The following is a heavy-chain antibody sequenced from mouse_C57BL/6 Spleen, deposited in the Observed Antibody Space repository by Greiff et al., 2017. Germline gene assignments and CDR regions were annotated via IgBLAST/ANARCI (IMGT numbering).Heavy chain of an antibody. CDR1: GFTFSSYT. D-gene: IGHD1-1*01. V-gene: IGHV5-9*01. Sequence: EVKLVESGGGLVKPGGSLKLSCAASGFTFSSYTMSWVRQTPEKRLEWVATISGGGGNTYYPDSVKGRFPISRDNAKNTLYLQMSSLRSEDTALYYCARHEVVDAMDYWGQGTSVTVSS. CDR2: ISGGGGNT. J-gene: IGHJ4*01. CDR3: ARHEVVDAMDY.